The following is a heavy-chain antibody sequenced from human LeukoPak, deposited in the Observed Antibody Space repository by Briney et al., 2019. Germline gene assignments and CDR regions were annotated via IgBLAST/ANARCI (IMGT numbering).Heavy chain of an antibody. CDR3: AKDQLFGNFALDI. V-gene: IGHV3-30*02. CDR2: IWYGGSNK. J-gene: IGHJ3*02. CDR1: GFTFSSYG. D-gene: IGHD3-10*01. Sequence: PWGSLRLSCAASGFTFSSYGMHWVRQAPGKGLDWVAVIWYGGSNKYYADSVKGRFTISGDNSKNTLYLQMNSLRAEDTAVYYCAKDQLFGNFALDIWGQGTMVTVSS.